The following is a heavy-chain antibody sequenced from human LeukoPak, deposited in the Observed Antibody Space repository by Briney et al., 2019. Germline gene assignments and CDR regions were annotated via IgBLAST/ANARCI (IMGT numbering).Heavy chain of an antibody. J-gene: IGHJ6*02. D-gene: IGHD6-19*01. CDR1: GFIVSSNY. V-gene: IGHV3-74*01. CDR2: IHIDENRK. CDR3: VRGSSDWNGMDV. Sequence: GGSLRLSCAASGFIVSSNYMSWVRHVPGKGLVSVSRIHIDENRKTYADSVKGRFTISRDNAKNTLYLQMNSLGVEDTAVYYCVRGSSDWNGMDVWGQGTTVTVSS.